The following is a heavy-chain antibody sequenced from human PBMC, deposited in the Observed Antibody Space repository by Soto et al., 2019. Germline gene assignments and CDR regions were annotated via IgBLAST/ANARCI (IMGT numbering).Heavy chain of an antibody. CDR3: ARYYFDNSGYSNWFDP. CDR2: MHYSGIA. CDR1: GGSISSCAYY. D-gene: IGHD3-22*01. V-gene: IGHV4-31*03. J-gene: IGHJ5*02. Sequence: PSETLSLTCTVSGGSISSCAYYWSWIRQHSEKGLEWIGYMHYSGIAYYNPSLTTRVTISLDTSKNQFSLKLSSVTAADTAVYYCARYYFDNSGYSNWFDPWGRGTLVTVSS.